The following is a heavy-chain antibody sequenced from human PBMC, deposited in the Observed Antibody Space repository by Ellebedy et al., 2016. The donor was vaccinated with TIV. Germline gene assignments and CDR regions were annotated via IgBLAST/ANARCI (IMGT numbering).Heavy chain of an antibody. CDR2: INYSGSA. J-gene: IGHJ4*02. D-gene: IGHD4-17*01. V-gene: IGHV4-39*07. CDR1: GGSISSGDYY. Sequence: MPSETLSLTCTVSGGSISSGDYYWSWIRQPPGKGLEWIGEINYSGSANYNPSLKSRVTLSVDPSKNQFSLKLNSVTAADTAVYYCATIVTVTTSPFDWGQGALVTVSS. CDR3: ATIVTVTTSPFD.